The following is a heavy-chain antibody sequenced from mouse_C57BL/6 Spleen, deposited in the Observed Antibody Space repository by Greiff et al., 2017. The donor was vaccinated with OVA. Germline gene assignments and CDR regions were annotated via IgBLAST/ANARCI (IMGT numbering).Heavy chain of an antibody. V-gene: IGHV2-2*01. CDR2: IWSGGST. CDR1: GFSLTSYG. Sequence: QVQLKQSGPGLVQPSQSLSITCTVSGFSLTSYGVHWVRQSPGKGLEWLGVIWSGGSTDYNAAFISRLSISKDNSKSQVFFKMNSLQADDTAIYYCARGTIYGNFYFDYWGQGTTLTVSS. D-gene: IGHD2-1*01. CDR3: ARGTIYGNFYFDY. J-gene: IGHJ2*01.